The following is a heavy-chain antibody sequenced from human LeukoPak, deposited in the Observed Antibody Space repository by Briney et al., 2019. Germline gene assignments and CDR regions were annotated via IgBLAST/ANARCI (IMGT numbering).Heavy chain of an antibody. CDR3: ARARTGEDGFDY. V-gene: IGHV1-69*06. CDR2: IIPIFGTA. CDR1: GGTFSNYA. D-gene: IGHD4-17*01. J-gene: IGHJ4*02. Sequence: SVKVSCKASGGTFSNYAISWVRQAPGQGLEWMGGIIPIFGTANYAQKFQGRVTITADKSTSTAYMELSSLRSEDTAVYYCARARTGEDGFDYWGQGTLVTVSS.